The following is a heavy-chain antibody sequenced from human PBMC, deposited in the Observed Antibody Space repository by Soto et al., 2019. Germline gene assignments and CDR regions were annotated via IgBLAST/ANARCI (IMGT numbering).Heavy chain of an antibody. CDR3: APLSVSLSGPYGIHV. J-gene: IGHJ6*02. Sequence: SETLSLTCNVSGGSVRRGETYWSWIRQSPGNGLEWIGSMLYSGLTYYNPSLKSRVTLSVDTSKNQFSARLNSVTASDTAVYYCAPLSVSLSGPYGIHVWGQGTTVTVSS. CDR2: MLYSGLT. CDR1: GGSVRRGETY. D-gene: IGHD2-15*01. V-gene: IGHV4-39*01.